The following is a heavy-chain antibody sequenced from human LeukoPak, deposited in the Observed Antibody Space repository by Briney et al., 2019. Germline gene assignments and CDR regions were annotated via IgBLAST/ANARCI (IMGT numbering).Heavy chain of an antibody. CDR1: GFTFSNYG. CDR2: IRYDGSIK. CDR3: AKDSIQGDTALDY. D-gene: IGHD5-18*01. V-gene: IGHV3-30*02. J-gene: IGHJ4*02. Sequence: GGSLRLSCAASGFTFSNYGMHWVRQAPGKGLEWLAFIRYDGSIKYYADSVKGRFTISRDNSRNTLYLQMNSLRAEDTALYYCAKDSIQGDTALDYWGQGTLVTVSS.